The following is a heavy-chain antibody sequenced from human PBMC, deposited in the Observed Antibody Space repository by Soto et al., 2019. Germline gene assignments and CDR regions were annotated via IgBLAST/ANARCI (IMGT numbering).Heavy chain of an antibody. D-gene: IGHD1-26*01. J-gene: IGHJ4*02. CDR2: ISDRSSYI. Sequence: PGGSLRLSCVASGISFSSSRMNWVRQAPGKGLEWLSCISDRSSYIYYADSVKGRFTISRDNTKNSLYLQMNSLRGEDTAVYYCARGDAVGPTTSFDYWGQGALVTVSS. CDR1: GISFSSSR. CDR3: ARGDAVGPTTSFDY. V-gene: IGHV3-21*01.